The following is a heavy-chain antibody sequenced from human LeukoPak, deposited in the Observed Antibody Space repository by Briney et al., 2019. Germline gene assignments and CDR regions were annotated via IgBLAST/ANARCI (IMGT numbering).Heavy chain of an antibody. CDR1: GDSISSSSYY. V-gene: IGHV4-39*07. J-gene: IGHJ5*01. Sequence: SETLSLTCTVSGDSISSSSYYWGWIRQSPGKGLEWIGSIYYSGKTYYNTSLKSRVTISVDTSKNQFSLKLSSVTAADTAVYYCARSRQASGLFNSWGQGTLVVVSS. D-gene: IGHD3-10*01. CDR2: IYYSGKT. CDR3: ARSRQASGLFNS.